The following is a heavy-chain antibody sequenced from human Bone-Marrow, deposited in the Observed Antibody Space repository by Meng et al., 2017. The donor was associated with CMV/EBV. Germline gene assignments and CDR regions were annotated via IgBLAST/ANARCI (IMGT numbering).Heavy chain of an antibody. D-gene: IGHD3-3*01. CDR2: IIPILGIA. J-gene: IGHJ4*02. CDR1: GGTFSSYA. Sequence: SVKVSCKASGGTFSSYAISWVRQAPGQGLEWMGGIIPILGIASYAQKFQGRVTITADKSTSTAYMELNSLRSEDTAVYYCARGFGVVTAYFDYWGQGTLVTVSS. CDR3: ARGFGVVTAYFDY. V-gene: IGHV1-69*10.